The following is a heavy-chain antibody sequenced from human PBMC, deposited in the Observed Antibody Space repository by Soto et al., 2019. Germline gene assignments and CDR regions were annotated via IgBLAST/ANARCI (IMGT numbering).Heavy chain of an antibody. CDR2: IIPILKLV. V-gene: IGHV1-69*01. J-gene: IGHJ6*02. CDR3: ATATESNPGGRVDV. D-gene: IGHD3-16*01. Sequence: VQLEQAETEVRKPGSSVKLSCKTSGDSFNDYAISWVRQAPGQGLEWMGGIIPILKLVRYAEKFQGRVTISATDSTGTAYLEVTRLRSEDTATYYCATATESNPGGRVDVWGLGTTVSVSS. CDR1: GDSFNDYA.